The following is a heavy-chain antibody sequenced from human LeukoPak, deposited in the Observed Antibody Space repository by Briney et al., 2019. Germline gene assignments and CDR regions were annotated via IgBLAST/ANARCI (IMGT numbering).Heavy chain of an antibody. D-gene: IGHD2-21*02. J-gene: IGHJ6*03. Sequence: SETLSLTCTVSGGSISSYYWSWIRQPPGKGLEWIGYIYYSGSTNYNPSLKSRVTMSVDTSKNQFSLKLSSVTAADTAVYYCARTVVTAPYYYYYMDVWGKGTTVTISS. V-gene: IGHV4-59*01. CDR2: IYYSGST. CDR3: ARTVVTAPYYYYYMDV. CDR1: GGSISSYY.